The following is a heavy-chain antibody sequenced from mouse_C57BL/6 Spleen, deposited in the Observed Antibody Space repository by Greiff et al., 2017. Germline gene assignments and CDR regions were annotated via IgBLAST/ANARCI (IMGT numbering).Heavy chain of an antibody. D-gene: IGHD2-2*01. CDR1: GYTFTSYW. J-gene: IGHJ4*01. Sequence: QVQLQQPGAELVKPGASVKLSCKASGYTFTSYWMHWVKQRPGRGLEWIGRIDPNSGGTKYNEKFKSKATLTVDKPSSTAYMQLSSLTSEDSAVYYCARGSFYYVYVYAMDYWGQGTSVTVSS. CDR2: IDPNSGGT. V-gene: IGHV1-72*01. CDR3: ARGSFYYVYVYAMDY.